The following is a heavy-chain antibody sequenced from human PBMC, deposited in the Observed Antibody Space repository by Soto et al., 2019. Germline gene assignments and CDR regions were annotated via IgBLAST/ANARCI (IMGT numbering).Heavy chain of an antibody. CDR1: GFTFTTYY. D-gene: IGHD3-16*01. Sequence: DAHLVESGGGLVQPGGSLRLSCAASGFTFTTYYMNWVRQAPGKGLEWVSYISSTSNTKYYADSVKGRFTISRDNAKNSQYPQMNALRAEDTAVYYCARERGSTGDDAFDLWGQGTMVTVSS. J-gene: IGHJ3*01. CDR2: ISSTSNTK. CDR3: ARERGSTGDDAFDL. V-gene: IGHV3-48*01.